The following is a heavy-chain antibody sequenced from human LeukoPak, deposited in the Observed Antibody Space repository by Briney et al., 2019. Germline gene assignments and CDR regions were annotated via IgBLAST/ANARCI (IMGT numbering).Heavy chain of an antibody. J-gene: IGHJ4*02. V-gene: IGHV4-38-2*01. CDR2: IYHSGST. CDR3: ARQGRWLQIAHEY. CDR1: GYSISSGYY. Sequence: PSETLSLTCAVSGYSISSGYYWGWIRQPPGKGLEWIGSIYHSGSTYYNPSLKSRVTISVDTSKTRFSLKLSSVTAADTAVYYCARQGRWLQIAHEYWGQGTLVTVSS. D-gene: IGHD5-24*01.